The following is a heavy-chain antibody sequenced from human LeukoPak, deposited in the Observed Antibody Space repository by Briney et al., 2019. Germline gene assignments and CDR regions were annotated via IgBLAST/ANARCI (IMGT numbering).Heavy chain of an antibody. D-gene: IGHD5-24*01. Sequence: SETLSLTCTVSGGAISSYYWSWIRQPPGKGLEWIGYIYYSGSTNYNPSLKSRVTISVDTSKNQFSLKLSSVTAADTAVYYCARATGDGYNPYDYWGQGTLVTVSS. CDR2: IYYSGST. CDR1: GGAISSYY. V-gene: IGHV4-59*01. CDR3: ARATGDGYNPYDY. J-gene: IGHJ4*02.